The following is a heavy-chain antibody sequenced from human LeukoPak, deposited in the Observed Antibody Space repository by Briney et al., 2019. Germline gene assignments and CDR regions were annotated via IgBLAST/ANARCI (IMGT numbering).Heavy chain of an antibody. D-gene: IGHD2-2*01. CDR2: ISYDGSNK. Sequence: PGRSLRLSCAASGFTFSSYAMHWVRQAPGKGLEWVAVISYDGSNKYYADSVKGRFTISRDNSKNTLYLQMNSLRAEDTAVYYCARGGLQVVPAAIGAYWGQGTLVTVPS. V-gene: IGHV3-30*04. CDR3: ARGGLQVVPAAIGAY. CDR1: GFTFSSYA. J-gene: IGHJ4*02.